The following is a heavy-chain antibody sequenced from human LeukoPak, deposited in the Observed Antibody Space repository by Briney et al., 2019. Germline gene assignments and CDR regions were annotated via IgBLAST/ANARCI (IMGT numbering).Heavy chain of an antibody. CDR1: GGSISSSTYF. D-gene: IGHD2-8*01. CDR2: ISYSGST. V-gene: IGHV4-39*01. Sequence: KPSETLSLTCTVSGGSISSSTYFWGWIRQPPGEGLEWIGSISYSGSTYYNPSLKSRVSISADTPKNHFSLQLSSVTAADTAVYYCARQEVVLMLYGFDSWGQGTLVTVSS. CDR3: ARQEVVLMLYGFDS. J-gene: IGHJ5*01.